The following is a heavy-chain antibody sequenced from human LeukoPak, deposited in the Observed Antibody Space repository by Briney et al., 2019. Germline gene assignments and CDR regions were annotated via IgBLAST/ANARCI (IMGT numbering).Heavy chain of an antibody. CDR2: INHSGST. CDR1: GGSFSGYY. CDR3: ARGKTYYYGSGSYCDY. Sequence: SETLSLTCAVYGGSFSGYYWSWIRQPPGKGLEWIGEINHSGSTNYNPSLKSRVTIPVDTSKNQFSLKLSSVTAADTAVYYCARGKTYYYGSGSYCDYWGQGTLVTVSS. V-gene: IGHV4-34*01. D-gene: IGHD3-10*01. J-gene: IGHJ4*02.